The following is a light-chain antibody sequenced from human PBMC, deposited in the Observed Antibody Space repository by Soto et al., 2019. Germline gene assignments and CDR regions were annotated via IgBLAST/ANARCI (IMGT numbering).Light chain of an antibody. V-gene: IGLV2-11*01. Sequence: QSVLTQPRSVSGSPGQSVTISCTGTSSDVGGYNYVSWYQQHPGKAPKLMIYDVSKRPSGVPDRFSGSKSSNTASLTISGLQAEDEADYYCCSYAGRLFGGGTKLTVL. J-gene: IGLJ3*02. CDR3: CSYAGRL. CDR2: DVS. CDR1: SSDVGGYNY.